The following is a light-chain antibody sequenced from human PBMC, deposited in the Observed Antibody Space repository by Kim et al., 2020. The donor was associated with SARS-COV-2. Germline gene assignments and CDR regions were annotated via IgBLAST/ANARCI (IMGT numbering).Light chain of an antibody. Sequence: IQLTQSPSSPSASVGDSVTITCRASQGMRNSLAWYQQKPGKVPKLLIYAASTLQSGVPLRFSGSGSGTDFTLTISSLQPEDFATYYCQQLNSYSLTFGGVTKVDLK. V-gene: IGKV1-9*01. CDR1: QGMRNS. J-gene: IGKJ4*01. CDR2: AAS. CDR3: QQLNSYSLT.